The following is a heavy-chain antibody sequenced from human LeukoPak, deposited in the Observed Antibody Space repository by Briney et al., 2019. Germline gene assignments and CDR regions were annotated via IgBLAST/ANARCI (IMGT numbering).Heavy chain of an antibody. Sequence: GGSLRLSCAASGFTFSSYAMNWVRQAPGKGLEWVSTILSGGSTYYADSVKCRFTISRDTSKNTLYLQMNSLRPEDKAVYYCAKDMVAAANWFDPWGQGTLVTVSS. CDR2: ILSGGST. CDR1: GFTFSSYA. V-gene: IGHV3-23*01. CDR3: AKDMVAAANWFDP. D-gene: IGHD6-13*01. J-gene: IGHJ5*02.